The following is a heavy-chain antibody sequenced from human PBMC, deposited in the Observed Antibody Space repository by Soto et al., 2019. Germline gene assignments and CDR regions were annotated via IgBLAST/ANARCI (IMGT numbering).Heavy chain of an antibody. CDR3: ASHSFYYDSSGYYPPLGY. J-gene: IGHJ4*02. V-gene: IGHV1-69*13. D-gene: IGHD3-22*01. CDR1: GGTFSTYA. Sequence: GASVKVSCKASGGTFSTYAINWVRQAPGQGLEWMGGIIPIFGTANYAQKFQDRVTITADESTGTAYMELSSLRSEDTAVYYCASHSFYYDSSGYYPPLGYWGQGTMVTVSS. CDR2: IIPIFGTA.